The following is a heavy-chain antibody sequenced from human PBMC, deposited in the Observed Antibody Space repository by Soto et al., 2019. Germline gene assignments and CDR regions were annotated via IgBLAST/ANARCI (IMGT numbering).Heavy chain of an antibody. CDR1: GFTVSSNY. CDR2: IYSGGST. V-gene: IGHV3-53*01. CDR3: ARDRSHGSGSYDRDWYFDY. D-gene: IGHD3-10*01. Sequence: GGSLRLSCAASGFTVSSNYMSWVRQAPGKGLEWVSVIYSGGSTYYADSVKGRFTISRDNSKNTLYLQMNSLRAEDTAVYYCARDRSHGSGSYDRDWYFDYWGQGTLVTVSS. J-gene: IGHJ4*02.